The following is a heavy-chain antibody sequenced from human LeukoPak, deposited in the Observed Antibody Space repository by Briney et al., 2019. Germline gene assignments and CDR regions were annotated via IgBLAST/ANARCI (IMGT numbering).Heavy chain of an antibody. V-gene: IGHV4-39*01. CDR1: GGSISSSSYY. D-gene: IGHD3-10*01. CDR3: ARHPFGYYGSANDHYYYYLDV. CDR2: IYYSGNT. J-gene: IGHJ6*03. Sequence: SETLSLTCTVSGGSISSSSYYWGWIRQPPGKGLEWIVSIYYSGNTYYNPSLQSRVTISVDTSKDQFSLRLTSVTAADTAVYYCARHPFGYYGSANDHYYYYLDVWGKGTTVTVSS.